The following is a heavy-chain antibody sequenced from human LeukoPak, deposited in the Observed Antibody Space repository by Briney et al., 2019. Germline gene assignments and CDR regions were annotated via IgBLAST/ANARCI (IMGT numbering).Heavy chain of an antibody. D-gene: IGHD3-10*01. Sequence: PGGSLRLSCAASGFSVSSNYMSWVRQAPEKGLEWVSVIYSVGTTYYAGSVKGRFTISRDNSKDTLYLQMNSLRAEDTAVYYCARPPGRTGAFDIWGQGTMVTISS. V-gene: IGHV3-53*01. CDR2: IYSVGTT. CDR1: GFSVSSNY. CDR3: ARPPGRTGAFDI. J-gene: IGHJ3*02.